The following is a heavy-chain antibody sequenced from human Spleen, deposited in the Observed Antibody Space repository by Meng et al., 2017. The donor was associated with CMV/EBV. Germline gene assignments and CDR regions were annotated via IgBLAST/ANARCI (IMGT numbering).Heavy chain of an antibody. D-gene: IGHD1-26*01. CDR1: GFTFSSYA. Sequence: GESLKISCAASGFTFSSYAMHWVRQAPGKGLEWVAVISYDGSNKYYADSVKGRFTISRDNSKNSLYLQMNSLRAEDTAVYYCARDVEGATSPQWTYWGQGTLVTVSS. CDR3: ARDVEGATSPQWTY. V-gene: IGHV3-30-3*01. J-gene: IGHJ4*02. CDR2: ISYDGSNK.